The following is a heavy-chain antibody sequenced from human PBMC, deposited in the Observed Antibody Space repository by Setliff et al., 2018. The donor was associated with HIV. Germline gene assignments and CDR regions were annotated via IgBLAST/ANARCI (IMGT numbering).Heavy chain of an antibody. D-gene: IGHD4-17*01. CDR3: TRDAEPYGDYGNLKYFDL. Sequence: GASLKISCAASGFTFGDYALSWVRQAPGKGLEWVGFIRSKAYGGTTEYAASLKGRFTISRDDSKSIAYLQMNSLKTEDTAVYYCTRDAEPYGDYGNLKYFDLWGRGALVTVSS. V-gene: IGHV3-49*04. CDR1: GFTFGDYA. J-gene: IGHJ2*01. CDR2: IRSKAYGGTT.